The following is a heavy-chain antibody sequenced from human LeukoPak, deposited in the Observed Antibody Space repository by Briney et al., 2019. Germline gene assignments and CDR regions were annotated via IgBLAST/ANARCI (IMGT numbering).Heavy chain of an antibody. Sequence: GGSLRLSCAASGFTFSSCSMNWVRQAPGKGLEWVSSISSSSSYIYYADSVKGRFTISRDNAKNSLYLQMNSLRAEDTAVYYCARDKSTVTTDYYYYGMDVWGQGTTVTVSS. CDR3: ARDKSTVTTDYYYYGMDV. J-gene: IGHJ6*02. CDR1: GFTFSSCS. CDR2: ISSSSSYI. V-gene: IGHV3-21*01. D-gene: IGHD4-17*01.